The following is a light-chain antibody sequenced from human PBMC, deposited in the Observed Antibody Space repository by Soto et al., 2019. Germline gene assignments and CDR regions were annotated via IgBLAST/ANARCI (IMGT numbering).Light chain of an antibody. J-gene: IGLJ3*02. CDR1: NRDVGSYNL. Sequence: QSALTQPASVSGSPGQSITSACTGTNRDVGSYNLVSWYQQRPGEAPKLIISEVRNRPSGISYRFTGSKSGNTASLTISGLQAEDEADYYCSSYTTTSTLVFGGGTQLTVL. V-gene: IGLV2-14*01. CDR3: SSYTTTSTLV. CDR2: EVR.